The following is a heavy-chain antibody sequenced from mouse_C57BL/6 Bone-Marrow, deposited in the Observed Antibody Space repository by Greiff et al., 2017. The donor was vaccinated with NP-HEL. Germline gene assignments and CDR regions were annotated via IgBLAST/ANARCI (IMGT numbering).Heavy chain of an antibody. J-gene: IGHJ3*01. V-gene: IGHV5-9-1*02. D-gene: IGHD2-3*01. CDR1: GFTFSSYA. Sequence: DVMLVESGEGLVKPGGSLKLSCAASGFTFSSYAMSWVRQTPEKRLEWVAYISSGGDYIYYADTVKGRFTISRDNARNTLYLQMSSLKSEDTAMYYCTRDDGWFAYWGQGTLVTVSA. CDR2: ISSGGDYI. CDR3: TRDDGWFAY.